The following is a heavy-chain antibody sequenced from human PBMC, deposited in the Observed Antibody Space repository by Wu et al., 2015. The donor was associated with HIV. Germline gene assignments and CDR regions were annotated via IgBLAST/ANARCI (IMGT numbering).Heavy chain of an antibody. J-gene: IGHJ4*02. Sequence: QVQLVQSGAEVKKPGSSVKVSCKASGGTFSSYAISWVRQAPGQGLEWMGGIIPIFGTANYAQKFQGRVTITADESTSTAYMELSSLRSEDTAVYYCARGGYYYDSSGYYRRDFDYWGQGTLGHRLL. CDR1: GGTFSSYA. CDR2: IIPIFGTA. D-gene: IGHD3-22*01. CDR3: ARGGYYYDSSGYYRRDFDY. V-gene: IGHV1-69*01.